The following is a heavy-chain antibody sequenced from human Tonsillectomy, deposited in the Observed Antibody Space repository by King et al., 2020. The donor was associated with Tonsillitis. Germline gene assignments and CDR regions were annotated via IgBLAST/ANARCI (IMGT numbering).Heavy chain of an antibody. Sequence: QLQESGPGLVKPSQTLSLTCTVSGGSISSGSYYWSWIRQPAGKGLEWIGRVYTSGSTNYNPSLKSRDTISVDTSKNQFSLKLSSVTAADTAVYYCARDRSFKAYDSSGHDAFDIWGQGTMVTVSS. D-gene: IGHD3-22*01. CDR1: GGSISSGSYY. CDR3: ARDRSFKAYDSSGHDAFDI. V-gene: IGHV4-61*02. J-gene: IGHJ3*02. CDR2: VYTSGST.